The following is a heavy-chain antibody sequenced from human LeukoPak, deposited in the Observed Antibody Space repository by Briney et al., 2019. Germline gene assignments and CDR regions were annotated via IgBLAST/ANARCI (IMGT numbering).Heavy chain of an antibody. V-gene: IGHV3-48*03. CDR1: GFTFSSYE. J-gene: IGHJ6*03. Sequence: PGGSLRLSCAASGFTFSSYEMNWVRQAPGKGLEWVSYISSSGSTIYYADSVKGRFTISRDNSKNTLYLQMNSLRAEDTAVYYCARSPQLFGAVNYYYYYMDVWGKGTTVTVSS. CDR3: ARSPQLFGAVNYYYYYMDV. D-gene: IGHD3-3*01. CDR2: ISSSGSTI.